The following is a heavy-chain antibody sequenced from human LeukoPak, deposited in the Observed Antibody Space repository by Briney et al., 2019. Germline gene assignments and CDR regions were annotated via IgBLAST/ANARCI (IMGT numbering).Heavy chain of an antibody. CDR3: ARENSSGWYYFDY. Sequence: GGSLRLSCTASGLTFSSYWMAWVRRAPGKGLEWLANIKEDGSEKYYLDSMKGRFTISRDNAKNSLYLQMNSLRAEDTAVYYCARENSSGWYYFDYWGQGTLVTVSS. CDR1: GLTFSSYW. J-gene: IGHJ4*02. D-gene: IGHD6-19*01. CDR2: IKEDGSEK. V-gene: IGHV3-7*01.